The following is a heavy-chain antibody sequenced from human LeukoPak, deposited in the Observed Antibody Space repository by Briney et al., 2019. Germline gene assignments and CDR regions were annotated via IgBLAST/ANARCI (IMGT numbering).Heavy chain of an antibody. V-gene: IGHV1-24*01. D-gene: IGHD3-16*02. Sequence: GASVKVSCKVSGYTLTELSMHWVRQAPGKGLEWMGGFDPEDGETIYAQKFPGRVTMTEDTSTDTAYMELSSLRSEDTAVYYCATEGSYDYVWGSYRAYFDYWGQGTLVTVSS. CDR3: ATEGSYDYVWGSYRAYFDY. CDR1: GYTLTELS. CDR2: FDPEDGET. J-gene: IGHJ4*02.